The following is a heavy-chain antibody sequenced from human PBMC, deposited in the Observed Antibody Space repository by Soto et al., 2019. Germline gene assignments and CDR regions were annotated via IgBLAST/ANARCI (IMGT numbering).Heavy chain of an antibody. Sequence: SETLSLTCTVSGGSISSSSYYWGWIRQPPGKGLEWIGSIYYSGSTYYNPSLKSRVTISVDTSKNQFSLKLSSVTAADTAVYYCASYQQPPYYYYGMDVWGQGTTVTVSS. CDR2: IYYSGST. D-gene: IGHD6-13*01. J-gene: IGHJ6*02. CDR1: GGSISSSSYY. V-gene: IGHV4-39*01. CDR3: ASYQQPPYYYYGMDV.